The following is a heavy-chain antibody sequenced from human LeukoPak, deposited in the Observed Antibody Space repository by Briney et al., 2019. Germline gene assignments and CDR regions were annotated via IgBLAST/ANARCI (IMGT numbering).Heavy chain of an antibody. V-gene: IGHV3-7*01. CDR3: AKGPGWVLLTQPFDN. J-gene: IGHJ4*02. D-gene: IGHD1-26*01. CDR1: GFTFSSYW. Sequence: PGGSLRLSCAASGFTFSSYWMSWVRQAPGKGLEWVANIKQDGSEKYYVDSVKGRFTISRDNAKNSLYLQMNSLRAEDTAVYYCAKGPGWVLLTQPFDNWGQGTLVTVSS. CDR2: IKQDGSEK.